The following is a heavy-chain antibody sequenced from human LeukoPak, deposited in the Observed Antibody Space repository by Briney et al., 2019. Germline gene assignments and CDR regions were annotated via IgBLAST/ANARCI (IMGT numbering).Heavy chain of an antibody. Sequence: SETLSLTCTVSGVSISSSSYYWGWIRQPPGKGLEWIGSIYYSGSTYYNPSLKSRVTISVDTSKNQFSLKLSSVTAADTAVYYCARGDPAYCGGDCYSRDFDYWGQGTLVTVSS. V-gene: IGHV4-39*07. D-gene: IGHD2-21*02. CDR3: ARGDPAYCGGDCYSRDFDY. CDR2: IYYSGST. CDR1: GVSISSSSYY. J-gene: IGHJ4*02.